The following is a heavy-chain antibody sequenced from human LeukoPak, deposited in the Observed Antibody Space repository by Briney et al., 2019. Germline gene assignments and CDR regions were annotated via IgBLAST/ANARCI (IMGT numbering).Heavy chain of an antibody. V-gene: IGHV3-11*04. CDR2: ISLGNSTM. Sequence: KPSETLSLTCAVYGGSFSGYYWSWIRQPPGKGLEWISYISLGNSTMFYADSVKGRFTISRDNAKNSLYLQMNSLRDDDTAVYYCARVGNGRSWDYWGQGTLVSVSS. CDR3: ARVGNGRSWDY. J-gene: IGHJ4*02. CDR1: GGSFSGYY. D-gene: IGHD2-15*01.